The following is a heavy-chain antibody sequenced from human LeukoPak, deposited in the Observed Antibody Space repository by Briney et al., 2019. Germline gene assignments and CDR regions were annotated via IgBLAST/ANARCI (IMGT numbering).Heavy chain of an antibody. Sequence: QSGGSLRLSCAASGFTFSSYAMSWVRQAPGKGLEWVSAISGSGGSTYYADSVKGRFTISRDNSKNTLYLQMNSLRAEDTAVYYCAKITLRSRSHDYWGQGTLVTVSS. D-gene: IGHD1-26*01. CDR2: ISGSGGST. CDR1: GFTFSSYA. CDR3: AKITLRSRSHDY. J-gene: IGHJ4*02. V-gene: IGHV3-23*01.